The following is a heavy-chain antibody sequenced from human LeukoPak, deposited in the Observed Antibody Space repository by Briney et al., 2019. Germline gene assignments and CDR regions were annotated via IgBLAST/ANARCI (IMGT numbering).Heavy chain of an antibody. CDR1: GVSISSGRY. D-gene: IGHD5-18*01. J-gene: IGHJ3*02. V-gene: IGHV4-31*03. Sequence: PSQTLSLTCTVSGVSISSGRYWNWIRQHPGKGLEWIGYIYYSGTTDYNPSLRSRVTMSVDTSKNQFSLQLTSVTAADTAVYYCARAAMVRFDIWGQGTMVTVSS. CDR3: ARAAMVRFDI. CDR2: IYYSGTT.